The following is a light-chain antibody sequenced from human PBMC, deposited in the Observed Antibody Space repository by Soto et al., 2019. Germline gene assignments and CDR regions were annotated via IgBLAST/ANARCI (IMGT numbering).Light chain of an antibody. CDR3: QQTYTSRPWT. CDR2: GAS. Sequence: DIQVTQSPSSLSASVGDRVTITCRASQSINTFLNWYQQRPGKAPNLLIYGASNLQSGVPSRFSGSRSGTEFTLTISSLQPEDFATYYCQQTYTSRPWTFGRGTKVEIK. V-gene: IGKV1-39*01. J-gene: IGKJ1*01. CDR1: QSINTF.